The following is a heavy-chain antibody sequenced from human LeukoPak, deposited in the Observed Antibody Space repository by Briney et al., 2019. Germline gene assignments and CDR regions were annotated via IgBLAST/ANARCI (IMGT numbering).Heavy chain of an antibody. CDR2: INQDGSEK. V-gene: IGHV3-7*01. Sequence: GGSLRLSCAASGFTFSSYWMGWVRQAPGKGLEWVANINQDGSEKYYVDSVKGRFTVSRDNAKNSLYLLMNSLRAEDTAVYYCARAQSGFWSGYCFDYWGQGTLVTVSS. J-gene: IGHJ4*02. D-gene: IGHD3-3*01. CDR1: GFTFSSYW. CDR3: ARAQSGFWSGYCFDY.